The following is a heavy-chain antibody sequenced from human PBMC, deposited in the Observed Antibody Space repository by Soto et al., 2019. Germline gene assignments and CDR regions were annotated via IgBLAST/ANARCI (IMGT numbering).Heavy chain of an antibody. D-gene: IGHD3-10*01. CDR3: ARGVGSGSYYNQYNWFDP. V-gene: IGHV1-18*01. J-gene: IGHJ5*02. CDR2: INTYNGNT. Sequence: QVQLVQSGAEVKKPGASVKVSCKASAYTFTNYGISRVRQAPGQGLEWMGWINTYNGNTNYAQKLQGRVTMTTDTSTNTAYMELRSLRSDDTAVYYCARGVGSGSYYNQYNWFDPWGQGTLVTVSS. CDR1: AYTFTNYG.